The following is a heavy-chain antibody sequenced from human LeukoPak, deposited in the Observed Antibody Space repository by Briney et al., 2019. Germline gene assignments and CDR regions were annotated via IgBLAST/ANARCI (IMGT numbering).Heavy chain of an antibody. D-gene: IGHD6-19*01. CDR3: AKGRGGFSSGWYYDY. Sequence: GGSLRLSCAVSGSTFSNFDMSWVRQAPGRGLEWVSGITGSGITTYYAGSVKGRFTISRDNSKNTLYPQMNSLRAEDTAMYYCAKGRGGFSSGWYYDYWGQGTLVTVSS. CDR1: GSTFSNFD. CDR2: ITGSGITT. J-gene: IGHJ4*02. V-gene: IGHV3-23*01.